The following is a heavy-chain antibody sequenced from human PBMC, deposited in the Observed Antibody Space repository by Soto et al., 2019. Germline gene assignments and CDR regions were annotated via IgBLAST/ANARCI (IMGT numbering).Heavy chain of an antibody. V-gene: IGHV1-18*01. D-gene: IGHD6-19*01. CDR2: ISAYNGAR. CDR1: GYTFTRKG. CDR3: ARDPYHISGGEDAFDR. Sequence: QVQLEQSGAEVKKPGASVKVSCKASGYTFTRKGISWVRQGPGQGFEWMGWISAYNGARNHAQKSQGRVTLTTDTSTSTAYRELGSLRSDVTDVYDCARDPYHISGGEDAFDRCGEGTMVAVSS. J-gene: IGHJ3*01.